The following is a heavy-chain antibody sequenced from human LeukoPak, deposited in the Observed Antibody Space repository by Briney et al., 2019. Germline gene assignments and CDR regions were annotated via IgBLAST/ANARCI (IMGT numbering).Heavy chain of an antibody. D-gene: IGHD5-24*01. V-gene: IGHV3-7*03. CDR1: GFTFSNYW. J-gene: IGHJ4*02. CDR3: AREQRPFDY. Sequence: GGALRLSCVASGFTFSNYWVNWVPQAPGEGLEWGANIKPAGDEHYYVDSVKGRFTISRENADNSLYLQLSSLRAEATAVYYCAREQRPFDYWGQGILVTVSS. CDR2: IKPAGDEH.